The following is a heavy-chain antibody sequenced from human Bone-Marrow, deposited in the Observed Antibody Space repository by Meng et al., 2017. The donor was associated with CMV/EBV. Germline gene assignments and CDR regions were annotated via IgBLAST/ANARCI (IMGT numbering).Heavy chain of an antibody. Sequence: GESLKISCAASGFTFSSYWMHWVRQAPGKGLVWVSRINSDGSSTSYADSVKGRFTISRDNAKNTLYLQMNSLRAEDTAVYYCAKGVLRVGAGTFDYWGQGTLVTVSS. CDR2: INSDGSST. D-gene: IGHD1-26*01. CDR1: GFTFSSYW. J-gene: IGHJ4*02. V-gene: IGHV3-74*01. CDR3: AKGVLRVGAGTFDY.